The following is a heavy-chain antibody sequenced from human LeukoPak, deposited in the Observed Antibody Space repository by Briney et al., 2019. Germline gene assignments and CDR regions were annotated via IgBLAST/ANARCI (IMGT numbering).Heavy chain of an antibody. D-gene: IGHD1-1*01. Sequence: GRSLRLSCAASGFTFSSYAMHWVRQAPGKGLEWVSSISSSSSYIYYADSVKGRFTISRDNAKNSLYLQMNSLRAEDTAVYYCARDTQLDWYFDLWGRGTLVTVSS. CDR2: ISSSSSYI. V-gene: IGHV3-21*01. CDR3: ARDTQLDWYFDL. J-gene: IGHJ2*01. CDR1: GFTFSSYA.